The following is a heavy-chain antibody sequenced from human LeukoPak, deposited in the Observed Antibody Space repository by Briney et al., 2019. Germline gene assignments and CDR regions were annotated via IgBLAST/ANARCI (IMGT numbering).Heavy chain of an antibody. V-gene: IGHV1-18*01. J-gene: IGHJ4*02. CDR1: VYTFTSYG. CDR2: ISAYNGNT. CDR3: ARDSRGSNCSGGSCYGY. D-gene: IGHD2-15*01. Sequence: ASVKVSCKASVYTFTSYGISWVRQAPGQGLEWMGCISAYNGNTNYAQKLQGRVPMTTDTSTSTAYLALRSLRSDDTGVYYCARDSRGSNCSGGSCYGYWGQGTLVTVSS.